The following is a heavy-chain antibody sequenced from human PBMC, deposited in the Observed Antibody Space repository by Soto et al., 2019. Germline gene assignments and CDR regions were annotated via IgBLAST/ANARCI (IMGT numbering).Heavy chain of an antibody. Sequence: EVQLLESGGGWVKPGGSLRLSFAASGLTFSSYAMNGVRQAQGKGLGWVSAMSGTGGSTYYADSVKGRFTISRDNSKNTLYLQMNSLRVEDTTVFYCAKAGFSSGWSPSYFDYWGQGTLVTVSS. CDR1: GLTFSSYA. V-gene: IGHV3-23*01. J-gene: IGHJ4*02. CDR2: MSGTGGST. D-gene: IGHD6-19*01. CDR3: AKAGFSSGWSPSYFDY.